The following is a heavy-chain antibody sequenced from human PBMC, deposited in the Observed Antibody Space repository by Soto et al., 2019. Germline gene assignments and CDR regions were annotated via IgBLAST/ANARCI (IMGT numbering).Heavy chain of an antibody. J-gene: IGHJ5*02. D-gene: IGHD6-19*01. V-gene: IGHV1-18*01. Sequence: QVQLVQSGAEVKKPGASVKVSCKASGYTFTSYGISWVRQAPGQGLEWMGWISASNGNTNYAQKLQGRVTMTTDTPTNTAYMERRSLRADDPAVYYCARVSSGWYYWFDPWGQGTLVTVSS. CDR1: GYTFTSYG. CDR2: ISASNGNT. CDR3: ARVSSGWYYWFDP.